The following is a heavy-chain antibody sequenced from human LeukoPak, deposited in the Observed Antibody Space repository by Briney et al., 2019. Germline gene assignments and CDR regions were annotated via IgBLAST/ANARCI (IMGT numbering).Heavy chain of an antibody. J-gene: IGHJ4*02. D-gene: IGHD5-18*01. Sequence: ASVTVSFKASGYSFNDYHLHWLRQAPGQGLEWMGWINPNSGVTNYEQKFQGRVTMTRDTSISTVYMELSRLRSDDTAVYYCARSPYTYGPLFYLDYWGQGTLVTVSS. V-gene: IGHV1-2*02. CDR2: INPNSGVT. CDR1: GYSFNDYH. CDR3: ARSPYTYGPLFYLDY.